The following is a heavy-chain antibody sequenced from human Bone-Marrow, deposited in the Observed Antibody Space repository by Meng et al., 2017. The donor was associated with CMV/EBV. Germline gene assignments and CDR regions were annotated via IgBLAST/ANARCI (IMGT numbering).Heavy chain of an antibody. CDR1: GYTFTSYG. V-gene: IGHV1-58*02. CDR3: AARIHILRVNTQDLSSGEAFDI. D-gene: IGHD2-15*01. J-gene: IGHJ3*02. Sequence: SVKVSCKASGYTFTSYGISWVRQAPGQGLEWMGWIVVGSGNTNYAQKFQERVTITRDMSTSTAYMELSSLRSEDTAVYYCAARIHILRVNTQDLSSGEAFDIWGQGTMVTVSS. CDR2: IVVGSGNT.